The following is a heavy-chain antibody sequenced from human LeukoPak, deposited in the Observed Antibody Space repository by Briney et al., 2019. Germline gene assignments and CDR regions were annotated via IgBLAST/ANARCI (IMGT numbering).Heavy chain of an antibody. CDR1: GYTFTSYA. CDR3: ARGPLRYFDWLPFDY. J-gene: IGHJ4*02. D-gene: IGHD3-9*01. V-gene: IGHV7-4-1*02. Sequence: GASVKVSCKASGYTFTSYAMNWVRQAPGQGLEWMGWINTNTGNPTYAQGFTGRFVFSLDTSVSTAYLQISGLKAEDTAVYYCARGPLRYFDWLPFDYWGQGTLVTVSS. CDR2: INTNTGNP.